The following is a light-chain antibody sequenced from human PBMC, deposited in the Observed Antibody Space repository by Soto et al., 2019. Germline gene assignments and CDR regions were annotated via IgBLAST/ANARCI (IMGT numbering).Light chain of an antibody. V-gene: IGKV1-6*01. CDR3: LQGDNYSLT. Sequence: AVQMTQSPSSLSASVGDRVSITCRASQGIKNDLGWYQQKPGAAPKLLIYAASTLQSGVPSRFSGSGSGTDFTLTISSLQPEDFATYYCLQGDNYSLTFGGGTKVGIK. J-gene: IGKJ4*01. CDR1: QGIKND. CDR2: AAS.